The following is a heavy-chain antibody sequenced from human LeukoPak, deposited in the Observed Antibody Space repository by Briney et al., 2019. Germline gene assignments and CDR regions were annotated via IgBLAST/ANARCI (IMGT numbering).Heavy chain of an antibody. V-gene: IGHV4-34*01. CDR1: GGSYSGYY. CDR3: ALRWSQYNWFDP. CDR2: INHSGST. Sequence: KPSETLSLTCAVYGGSYSGYYWSWIRQPPGKGLEWIGEINHSGSTNYNPSLKSRVTISVDTSKNQFSLKLSSVTAADTAVYYCALRWSQYNWFDPWGQGTLVTVSS. J-gene: IGHJ5*02. D-gene: IGHD4-23*01.